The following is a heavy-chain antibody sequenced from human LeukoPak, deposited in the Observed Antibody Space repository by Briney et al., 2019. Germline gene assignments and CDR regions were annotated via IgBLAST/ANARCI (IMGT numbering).Heavy chain of an antibody. CDR3: ARDLGYCSSTSCYRDY. J-gene: IGHJ4*02. CDR1: GYTFTGYY. V-gene: IGHV1-2*06. D-gene: IGHD2-2*01. CDR2: INPNSGGT. Sequence: ASVKVSCKASGYTFTGYYMHWVRQAPGQGLEWMGRINPNSGGTNYAQKFQGRVTITSDTSISTAYMELSMLRSSDTAVYYCARDLGYCSSTSCYRDYWGQGTLVTVSS.